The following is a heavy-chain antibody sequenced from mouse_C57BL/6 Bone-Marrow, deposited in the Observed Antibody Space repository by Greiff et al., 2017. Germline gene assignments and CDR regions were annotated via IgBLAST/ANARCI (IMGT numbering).Heavy chain of an antibody. J-gene: IGHJ3*01. CDR2: IYPRSGNP. CDR3: ATPYFYGSSYQFAY. CDR1: GYTFPSYG. Sequence: VQLQQSGAELARPGASVKLSCKASGYTFPSYGISWVKQRTGQGLEWIGEIYPRSGNPYYKEKFKGKATLTADKSSSTAYMELRSLTSADAAVYFCATPYFYGSSYQFAYWCQGTLVTVSA. D-gene: IGHD1-1*01. V-gene: IGHV1-81*01.